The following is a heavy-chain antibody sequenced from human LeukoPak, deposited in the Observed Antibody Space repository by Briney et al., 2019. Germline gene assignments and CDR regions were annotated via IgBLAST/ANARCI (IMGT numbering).Heavy chain of an antibody. CDR2: ISSSTI. D-gene: IGHD5-18*01. J-gene: IGHJ6*02. CDR3: ARPSFFPEGQLWFYYYYGMDV. CDR1: GFTFSTYS. Sequence: GGSLRLSCAASGFTFSTYSMNWVRQAPGKGLEWVSYISSSTISYADSVKGRFTISRDNAKTSLYLQMNSLRAEDTAVYYCARPSFFPEGQLWFYYYYGMDVWGQGTTVTVSS. V-gene: IGHV3-48*01.